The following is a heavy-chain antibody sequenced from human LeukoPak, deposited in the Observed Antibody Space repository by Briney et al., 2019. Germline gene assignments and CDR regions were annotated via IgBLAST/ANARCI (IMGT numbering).Heavy chain of an antibody. CDR2: INHSGST. CDR1: GGSFSGYY. D-gene: IGHD3-22*01. Sequence: PSETLSLTCAVYGGSFSGYYWSWIRQPPGKGLEWIGEINHSGSTNYNPSLKSRVTISVDTSKNQFSLKLSSVTAADTAVYYCASMYYYDSSGDDAFDIWGQGTTVTVSS. CDR3: ASMYYYDSSGDDAFDI. V-gene: IGHV4-34*01. J-gene: IGHJ3*02.